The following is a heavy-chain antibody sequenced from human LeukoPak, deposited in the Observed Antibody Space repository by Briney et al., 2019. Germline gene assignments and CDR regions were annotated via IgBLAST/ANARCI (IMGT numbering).Heavy chain of an antibody. CDR1: GFTFSSYT. CDR2: ISFDGTYK. CDR3: ARAITSGVAAAGTHAFDI. J-gene: IGHJ3*02. D-gene: IGHD6-13*01. V-gene: IGHV3-30*04. Sequence: GGSLRLSCAASGFTFSSYTMHWVRQAPGKGLEWVAVISFDGTYKYYADSVKGRFTISRDNSKNTLYLQMNSLRAEDTAVYYCARAITSGVAAAGTHAFDIWGQGTMVTVSS.